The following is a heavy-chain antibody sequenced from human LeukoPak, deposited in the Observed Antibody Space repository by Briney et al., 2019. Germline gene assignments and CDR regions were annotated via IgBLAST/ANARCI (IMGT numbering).Heavy chain of an antibody. V-gene: IGHV3-30*18. CDR1: GFTVSSNY. J-gene: IGHJ4*02. CDR2: MSYDGSNK. Sequence: GGPLRLSCAASGFTVSSNYMSWVRQAPGKGLEWVAVMSYDGSNKYYARSVQGRFTISRDNSKNTLYLQMNSLRAEDTAVYYCAKVRYYGSGSDRLFDYWGQGTLVTVS. D-gene: IGHD3-10*01. CDR3: AKVRYYGSGSDRLFDY.